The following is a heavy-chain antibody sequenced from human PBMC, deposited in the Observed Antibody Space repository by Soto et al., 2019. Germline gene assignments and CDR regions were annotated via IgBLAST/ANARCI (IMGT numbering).Heavy chain of an antibody. V-gene: IGHV3-23*01. Sequence: EVQLLESGGGLVQPGGSLRLSCAASGFTVSSYAMSWVRQALGKGLEWVSVISGSGSTYSADSVKGRFTISRDSSKNTGYLQMNSLRAEDTAVYYCAKALRFTFTTGYYMDVWGRGTTVTVSS. CDR1: GFTVSSYA. CDR3: AKALRFTFTTGYYMDV. CDR2: ISGSGST. J-gene: IGHJ6*03. D-gene: IGHD3-16*01.